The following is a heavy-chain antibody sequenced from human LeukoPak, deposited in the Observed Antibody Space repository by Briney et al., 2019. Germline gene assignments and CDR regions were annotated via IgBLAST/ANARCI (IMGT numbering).Heavy chain of an antibody. Sequence: GGSLRLSCAASGFTFSSYSMNWVRQAPGKGLEWVSSISSSSSYIYYADSVKGRFTISRDNAKNSLYLQMNSLRAEDTAVYYCARVVEGGGGWYVGIDYWGQGTLVTVSS. CDR2: ISSSSSYI. CDR3: ARVVEGGGGWYVGIDY. D-gene: IGHD6-19*01. J-gene: IGHJ4*02. V-gene: IGHV3-21*01. CDR1: GFTFSSYS.